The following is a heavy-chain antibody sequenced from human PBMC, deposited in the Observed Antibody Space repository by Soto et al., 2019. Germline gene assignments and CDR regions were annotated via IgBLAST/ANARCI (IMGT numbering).Heavy chain of an antibody. CDR1: GYTFTGYY. V-gene: IGHV1-2*02. J-gene: IGHJ5*02. CDR2: INPNSGGT. CDR3: ARNPQPSHYDYFWGSYH. Sequence: QVQLVQSGAEVKKPGASVKVSCKASGYTFTGYYMHWVRQAPGQGLEWMGWINPNSGGTNYAQKFQGRVTMTRDTSFSTAYMELSRLRSDDTAVYSCARNPQPSHYDYFWGSYHWGQGTLVTVSS. D-gene: IGHD3-16*01.